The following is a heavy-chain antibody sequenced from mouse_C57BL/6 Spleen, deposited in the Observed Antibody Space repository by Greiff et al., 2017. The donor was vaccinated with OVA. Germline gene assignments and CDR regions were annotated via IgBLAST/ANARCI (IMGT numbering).Heavy chain of an antibody. CDR3: TTSYDYDQYYYAMDY. CDR2: IDPENGDT. D-gene: IGHD2-4*01. V-gene: IGHV14-4*01. CDR1: GFNIKDDY. J-gene: IGHJ4*01. Sequence: EVKLQESGAELVRPGASVKLSCTASGFNIKDDYMHWVKQRPEQGLEWIGWIDPENGDTEYASKFQGKATITADTSSNTAYLQLSSLTSEDTAVYYCTTSYDYDQYYYAMDYWGQGTSVTVSS.